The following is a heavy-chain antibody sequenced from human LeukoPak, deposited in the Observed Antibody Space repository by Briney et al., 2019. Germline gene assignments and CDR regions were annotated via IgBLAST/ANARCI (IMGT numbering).Heavy chain of an antibody. Sequence: ASVKVSCKASGYTFTGYYMHWVRQAPGQGLEWMGWINPNSGGTGYAQKFQGRVTITRNTSISTAYMELSSLRSEDTAVYYCARDYYYDSSGTVEDHAFDIWGQGTMVTVSS. CDR3: ARDYYYDSSGTVEDHAFDI. CDR1: GYTFTGYY. D-gene: IGHD3-22*01. CDR2: INPNSGGT. V-gene: IGHV1-8*03. J-gene: IGHJ3*02.